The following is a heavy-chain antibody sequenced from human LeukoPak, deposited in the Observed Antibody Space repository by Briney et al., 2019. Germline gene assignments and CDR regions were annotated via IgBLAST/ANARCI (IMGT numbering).Heavy chain of an antibody. CDR3: ARHSACRGGDCYPTDY. CDR2: ISYSGST. D-gene: IGHD2-21*02. CDR1: GGSISSYY. J-gene: IGHJ4*02. Sequence: PSETLSLTCTVSGGSISSYYWSWIRQPPGKGLECIGYISYSGSTNFNPSLKSRVTISVDSSKNQFSLKLSSVTAADTAVYYCARHSACRGGDCYPTDYWGQGTLVTVSS. V-gene: IGHV4-59*08.